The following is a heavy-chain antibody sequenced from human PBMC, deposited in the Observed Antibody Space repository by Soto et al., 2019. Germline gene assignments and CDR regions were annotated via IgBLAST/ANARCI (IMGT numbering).Heavy chain of an antibody. Sequence: PGGSLRLSCVASGFTFSAYSINWVRQAPGKGLDWVSSISSTSSVIFYAESVRGRFTISRDNAKNSLYLQMNGLRAEDTAVYYCVRGGSGATSADLSDAWGKGTLVTVSS. CDR2: ISSTSSVI. CDR1: GFTFSAYS. CDR3: VRGGSGATSADLSDA. D-gene: IGHD3-10*01. J-gene: IGHJ3*01. V-gene: IGHV3-21*01.